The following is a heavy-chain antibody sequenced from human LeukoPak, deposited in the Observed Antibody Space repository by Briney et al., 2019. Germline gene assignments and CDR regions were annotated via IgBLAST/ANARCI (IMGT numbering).Heavy chain of an antibody. CDR1: GYTFTGYY. Sequence: EASVKVSCKASGYTFTGYYMHWVRQAPGQGLEWMGWINPNSGGTNYAQKFQGRVTMTRDTSISTAYMELSRLRSDDTAVYYCARGRRGYSGYDSGPRYYFDYWGQGTLVTVSS. CDR3: ARGRRGYSGYDSGPRYYFDY. D-gene: IGHD5-12*01. J-gene: IGHJ4*02. V-gene: IGHV1-2*02. CDR2: INPNSGGT.